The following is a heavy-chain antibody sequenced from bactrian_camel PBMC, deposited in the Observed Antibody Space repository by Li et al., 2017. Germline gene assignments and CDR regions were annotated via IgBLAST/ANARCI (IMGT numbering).Heavy chain of an antibody. D-gene: IGHD2*01. J-gene: IGHJ4*01. CDR3: VADDRGVDSYCSDGYLTY. CDR1: GDTYGRGY. V-gene: IGHV3S40*01. Sequence: VQLVESGGGSVQPGGSLNLSCVITGDTYGRGYVGWFRQAPGKEREGVAALYLGGGRTYYADSAKGRFTISLDNTKTLVLQMNNLKLEDTAMYYCVADDRGVDSYCSDGYLTYRGQGTQVTVS. CDR2: LYLGGGRT.